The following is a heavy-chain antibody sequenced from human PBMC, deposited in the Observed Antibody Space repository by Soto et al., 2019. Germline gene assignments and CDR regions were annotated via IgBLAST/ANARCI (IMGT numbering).Heavy chain of an antibody. CDR2: ISSSSSTI. Sequence: RRLSCAASGSTFSSYSMNWVRQAPGKGLEWVSYISSSSSTIYYADSVKGRFTISRDNAKNSLYLQMSSLRDEDTAVYYCARDSPTIAVAGTLDYWGQGTLVTVSS. CDR1: GSTFSSYS. V-gene: IGHV3-48*02. CDR3: ARDSPTIAVAGTLDY. D-gene: IGHD6-19*01. J-gene: IGHJ4*02.